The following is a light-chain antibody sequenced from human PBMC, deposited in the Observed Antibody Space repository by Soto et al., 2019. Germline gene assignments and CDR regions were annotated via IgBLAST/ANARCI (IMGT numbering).Light chain of an antibody. CDR3: QQYSTSLT. CDR2: GAS. V-gene: IGKV3-15*01. J-gene: IGKJ4*02. CDR1: QSVGST. Sequence: EILMTQSPATLSVSPGERVILSCRASQSVGSTLAWYQQKPGQDPRLLIRGASTRATGVPARFSGSGSGTEFTLTISSLKSEDFAVYYCQQYSTSLTFGGGTTLEIK.